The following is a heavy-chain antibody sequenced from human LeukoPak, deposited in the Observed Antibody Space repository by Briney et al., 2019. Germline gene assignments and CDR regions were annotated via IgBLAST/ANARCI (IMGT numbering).Heavy chain of an antibody. CDR3: ARHSVGSPHYFDY. V-gene: IGHV4-59*08. CDR1: GGSISPYY. D-gene: IGHD5/OR15-5a*01. J-gene: IGHJ4*02. CDR2: IFYSGSA. Sequence: PSETLSLTCTVSGGSISPYYWSWIRQPPGKELEWIAFIFYSGSAHYNPSLASRVTISVDTSKNLFSLRLTSVTAADTAVYYCARHSVGSPHYFDYWGQGTPVTFSS.